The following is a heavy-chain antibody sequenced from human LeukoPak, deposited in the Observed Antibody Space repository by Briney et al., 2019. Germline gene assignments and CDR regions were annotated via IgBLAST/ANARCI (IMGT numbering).Heavy chain of an antibody. CDR2: IYSGGST. Sequence: GGSLRLSCAASGFIVSTNYMSWVRQAPGKGLEWVSVIYSGGSTKYADSVKGRFTISRDISKNTLYLQMNNLRAEDTAVYYCARVYTALRRYYFDYWGQGTLVTVSS. J-gene: IGHJ4*02. CDR1: GFIVSTNY. CDR3: ARVYTALRRYYFDY. V-gene: IGHV3-53*01. D-gene: IGHD5-18*01.